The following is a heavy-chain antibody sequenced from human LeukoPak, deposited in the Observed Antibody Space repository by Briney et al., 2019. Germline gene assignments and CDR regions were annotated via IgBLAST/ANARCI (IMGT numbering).Heavy chain of an antibody. V-gene: IGHV4-4*02. J-gene: IGHJ5*02. Sequence: SGTLSLTCAVSGGSISSSNWWSWVRQPPGKGLEWIGEIDHSGSTNYNPSLKSRVTKSVDKSKNQFSLRLSSVTAADTAVYYCARLTLADTGGTAFGRFDPWGQGTLVTVSS. CDR3: ARLTLADTGGTAFGRFDP. CDR1: GGSISSSNW. D-gene: IGHD6-19*01. CDR2: IDHSGST.